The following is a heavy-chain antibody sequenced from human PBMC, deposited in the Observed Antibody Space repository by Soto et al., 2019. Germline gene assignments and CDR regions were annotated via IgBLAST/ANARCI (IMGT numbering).Heavy chain of an antibody. J-gene: IGHJ4*02. CDR3: ARETGGGYYDSSGFDY. CDR1: GYTYTGYY. V-gene: IGHV1-2*04. Sequence: ASVKVSCKASGYTYTGYYMHCVRQAPGQGLEWMGWINPNSGGTNYAQKIQAWNTRTRDTSISTAYMELSRLRSDDTAVYYCARETGGGYYDSSGFDYWGQGTLVTVSS. D-gene: IGHD3-22*01. CDR2: INPNSGGT.